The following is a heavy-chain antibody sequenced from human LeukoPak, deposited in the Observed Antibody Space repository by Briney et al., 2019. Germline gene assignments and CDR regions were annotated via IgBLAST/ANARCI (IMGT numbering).Heavy chain of an antibody. V-gene: IGHV3-48*02. D-gene: IGHD3-10*01. Sequence: PGGSLRLSCAASGFTFSTSSMTWVRQAPGKGLEWVSYISSDSGTIYYADSVKGRFTISRDNARNSLYLQMDSLRDEDTAVYCARAPMVRGVITHFDYWGQGTQVTVSS. J-gene: IGHJ4*02. CDR1: GFTFSTSS. CDR2: ISSDSGTI. CDR3: ARAPMVRGVITHFDY.